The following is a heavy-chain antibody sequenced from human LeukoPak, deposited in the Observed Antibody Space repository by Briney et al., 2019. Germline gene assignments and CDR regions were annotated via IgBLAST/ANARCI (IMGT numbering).Heavy chain of an antibody. CDR1: GFTFSSYW. CDR3: ARGGGELWPLYWYFDL. Sequence: PGGSLRLSCAASGFTFSSYWMSWVRQAPGKGLEWVANIKQDGSEKYYVDSVKGRFTISRDNAKNSLYLQMDSLRAEDTAVYYCARGGGELWPLYWYFDLWGRGTLVTVSS. V-gene: IGHV3-7*01. D-gene: IGHD5-18*01. CDR2: IKQDGSEK. J-gene: IGHJ2*01.